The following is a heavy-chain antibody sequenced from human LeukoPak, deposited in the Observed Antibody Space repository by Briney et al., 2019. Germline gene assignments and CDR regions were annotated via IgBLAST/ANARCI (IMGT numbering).Heavy chain of an antibody. Sequence: ASVKVSCKASGGTFSSYAISWVRQAPGQGLEWMGGIIPIFGTANYAQKFQGRVTITTDESTSTAYMELSSLRSEDTAVYYCARGLLGPNVDTAMVSWDYWGQGTLVTVSS. V-gene: IGHV1-69*05. CDR2: IIPIFGTA. D-gene: IGHD5-18*01. J-gene: IGHJ4*02. CDR1: GGTFSSYA. CDR3: ARGLLGPNVDTAMVSWDY.